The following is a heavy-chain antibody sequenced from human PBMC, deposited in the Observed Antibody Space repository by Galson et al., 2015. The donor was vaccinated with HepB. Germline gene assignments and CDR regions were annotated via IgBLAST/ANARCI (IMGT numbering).Heavy chain of an antibody. CDR3: ARDHAIFGVGGHQDY. J-gene: IGHJ4*02. Sequence: SLRLSCAASGFTFSSYAMHWARQAPGKGLEWVAVISYDGSNKYYADSVKGRFTISRDNSKNTLYLQMNSLRAEDTAVYYCARDHAIFGVGGHQDYWGQGTLVTVSP. D-gene: IGHD3-3*01. V-gene: IGHV3-30-3*01. CDR1: GFTFSSYA. CDR2: ISYDGSNK.